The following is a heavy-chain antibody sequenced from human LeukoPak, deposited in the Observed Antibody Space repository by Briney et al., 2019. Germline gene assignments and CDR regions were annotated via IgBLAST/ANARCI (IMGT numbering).Heavy chain of an antibody. V-gene: IGHV5-51*01. CDR3: SRRGSSSSLEDY. D-gene: IGHD6-6*01. Sequence: GESLKISCKGSGYSFTNYCIGWVRQMPGKGLEWMGIIYPGDSDIRHSPSFQGQVTISADKSITPAYLQWSSLKASDTAMYYCSRRGSSSSLEDYWGQGTLVTVSS. CDR2: IYPGDSDI. CDR1: GYSFTNYC. J-gene: IGHJ4*02.